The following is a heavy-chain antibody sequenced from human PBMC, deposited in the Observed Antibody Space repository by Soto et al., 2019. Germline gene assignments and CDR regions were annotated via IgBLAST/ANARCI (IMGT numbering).Heavy chain of an antibody. Sequence: PXETLSLTCTVSGASINSGAYYWSWIRQPPGKGLEWIGYIYYSGSTYYNPSLKSRVTISVDTSKNQFSLKLSSVTAADTAVYYCAGFSEVAATEINWFDTWGQGTLVTAPQ. CDR1: GASINSGAYY. D-gene: IGHD2-15*01. V-gene: IGHV4-30-4*01. CDR2: IYYSGST. CDR3: AGFSEVAATEINWFDT. J-gene: IGHJ5*02.